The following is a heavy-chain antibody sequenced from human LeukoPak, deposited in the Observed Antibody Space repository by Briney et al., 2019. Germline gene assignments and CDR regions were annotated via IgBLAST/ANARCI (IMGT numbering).Heavy chain of an antibody. CDR3: ARGEAGYGSGSLYDY. CDR1: GYTFTSYS. J-gene: IGHJ4*02. CDR2: ISAYNGNT. D-gene: IGHD3-10*01. Sequence: ASVKVSCKASGYTFTSYSLNWVRQAPGQGLEWMGWISAYNGNTNYAQKVQGRVTMTTDTSTSTAYMELKSLRSDDTAVYYCARGEAGYGSGSLYDYWGQGTLVTVSS. V-gene: IGHV1-18*01.